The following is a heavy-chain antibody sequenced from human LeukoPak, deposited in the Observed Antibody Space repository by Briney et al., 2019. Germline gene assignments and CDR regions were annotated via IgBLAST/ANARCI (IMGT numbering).Heavy chain of an antibody. CDR2: ISPTGSTT. CDR3: ARGPNSNWSGLDF. Sequence: GSLRLSCTASGFSFSGHWMHWARQLPGKGLVWVSRISPTGSTTSYADSVKGRFTVSRDNAKNTLYLQVNNLRAEDTAVYYCARGPNSNWSGLDFWGQGILLTVSS. D-gene: IGHD6-6*01. V-gene: IGHV3-74*01. CDR1: GFSFSGHW. J-gene: IGHJ4*02.